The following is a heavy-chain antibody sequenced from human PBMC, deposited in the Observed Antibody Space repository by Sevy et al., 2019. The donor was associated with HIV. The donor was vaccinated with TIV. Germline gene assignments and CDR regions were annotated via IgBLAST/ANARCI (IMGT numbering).Heavy chain of an antibody. D-gene: IGHD3-10*01. CDR3: ARAPPATSFLVPRGFQL. CDR2: IDTNTGNP. V-gene: IGHV7-4-1*02. J-gene: IGHJ1*01. CDR1: GYTFSTYV. Sequence: ASVKVSCQASGYTFSTYVINWVRQAPGQGLEWMGWIDTNTGNPTYAQAFTGRLVFSLDTSVTTAYLQISSLKAADTAVYYCARAPPATSFLVPRGFQLWGQGTLVTVSS.